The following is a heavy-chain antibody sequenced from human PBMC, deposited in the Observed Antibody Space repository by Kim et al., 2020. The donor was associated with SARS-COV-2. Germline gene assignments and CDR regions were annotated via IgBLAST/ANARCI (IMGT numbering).Heavy chain of an antibody. CDR2: IYYSGST. Sequence: SETLSLTCTVSGGSISSGGYYWSWIRQHPGKGLEWIGYIYYSGSTYYNPSLKSRVTISVDTSKNQFSLKLSSVTAADTAVYYCARGPPAEDSGYEEVDYWGQGTLVTVSS. D-gene: IGHD5-12*01. J-gene: IGHJ4*02. CDR1: GGSISSGGYY. CDR3: ARGPPAEDSGYEEVDY. V-gene: IGHV4-31*03.